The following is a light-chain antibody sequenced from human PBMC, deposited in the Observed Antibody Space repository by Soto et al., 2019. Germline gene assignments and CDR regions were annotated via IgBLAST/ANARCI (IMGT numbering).Light chain of an antibody. J-gene: IGKJ4*01. V-gene: IGKV3-15*01. CDR1: QSVSSN. Sequence: EIVMTQSPATLSVSPGERATLSCRASQSVSSNLAWYQQKPGQAPRLLIYAASTRATGIPARFSGGGSGTEFTLTISSLQSEDFAVYYCQHYGSSPGLTFGGGTKVDIK. CDR2: AAS. CDR3: QHYGSSPGLT.